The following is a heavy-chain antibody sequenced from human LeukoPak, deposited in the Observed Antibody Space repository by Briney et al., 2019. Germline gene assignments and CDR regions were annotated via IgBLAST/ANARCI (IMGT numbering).Heavy chain of an antibody. Sequence: SVKVSCQASGGTFISYAISWVRQAPGQGLEWMGGIIPIFGTANYAQKFQGRVTMTADESTSTAYMELSSLRSEDTAVYYCARDSGWELQGGFDYWGQGTLVTVSS. D-gene: IGHD1-26*01. CDR1: GGTFISYA. CDR2: IIPIFGTA. CDR3: ARDSGWELQGGFDY. V-gene: IGHV1-69*13. J-gene: IGHJ4*02.